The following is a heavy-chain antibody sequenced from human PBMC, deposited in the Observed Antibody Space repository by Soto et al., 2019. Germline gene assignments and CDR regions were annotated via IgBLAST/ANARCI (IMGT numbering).Heavy chain of an antibody. D-gene: IGHD3-10*01. CDR3: ARKQAGYFYGIDY. J-gene: IGHJ4*02. CDR1: GGSITSGGYY. CDR2: IYDSGST. V-gene: IGHV4-31*03. Sequence: QVQLQESGPGLVKPSQTLSLTCTASGGSITSGGYYWSWIRQHPAKGLEWLGYIYDSGSTFYNPSLKSRITLSVDTSKNQFSLKLSSVTVADTAVYFCARKQAGYFYGIDYWGQGTLVTVSS.